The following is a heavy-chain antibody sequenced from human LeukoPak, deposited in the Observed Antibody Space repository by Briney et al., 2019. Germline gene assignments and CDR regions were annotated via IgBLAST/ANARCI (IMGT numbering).Heavy chain of an antibody. J-gene: IGHJ4*02. CDR1: GGSISSYY. CDR2: IYYSGST. CDR3: ARRYGSGSSGTFDY. D-gene: IGHD3-10*01. V-gene: IGHV4-59*01. Sequence: SETLSLTCTVSGGSISSYYWSWIRQPPGKGLEWIAYIYYSGSTNYNPSLKSRVTISVDTSKNQFSLKLSSVAAADTAVYYCARRYGSGSSGTFDYWGQGTLVTVSS.